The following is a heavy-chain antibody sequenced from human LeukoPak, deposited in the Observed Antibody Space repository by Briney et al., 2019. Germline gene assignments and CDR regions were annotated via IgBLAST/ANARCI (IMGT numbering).Heavy chain of an antibody. V-gene: IGHV1-2*02. CDR1: GYTFTSYG. J-gene: IGHJ6*03. CDR2: INPHSGGT. CDR3: ARGVTARGFYYYMDI. Sequence: PRASVKVSCKASGYTFTSYGISWVRQAPGQGLEWMGWINPHSGGTNYAQEFQGRVTMTRDTSISTAYMELSSLRPDDTAVYSCARGVTARGFYYYMDIWGNGTTVTISS. D-gene: IGHD2-21*02.